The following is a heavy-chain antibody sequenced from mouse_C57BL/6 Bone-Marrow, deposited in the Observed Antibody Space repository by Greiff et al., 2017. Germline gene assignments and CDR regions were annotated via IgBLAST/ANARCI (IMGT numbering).Heavy chain of an antibody. D-gene: IGHD1-1*01. J-gene: IGHJ1*03. CDR2: ISDGGSYT. Sequence: EVNLVESGGGLVKPGGSLKLSCAASGFTFSSYAMSWVRQTPEKRLEWVATISDGGSYTYYPDNVKGRFTISRDNAKNNLYLQMSHLKSEDIAMDDCAREKTLPGRYFDVWGTGTTVTVSS. CDR3: AREKTLPGRYFDV. CDR1: GFTFSSYA. V-gene: IGHV5-4*01.